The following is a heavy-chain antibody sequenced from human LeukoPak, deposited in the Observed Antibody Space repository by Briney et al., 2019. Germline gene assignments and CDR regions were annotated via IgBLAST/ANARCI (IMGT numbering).Heavy chain of an antibody. V-gene: IGHV3-30*18. CDR2: ISHSGGDK. D-gene: IGHD3-10*01. J-gene: IGHJ6*02. Sequence: PGRSLRLSCAASGFTFSNYGMHWVRQAPGKGLEWVAVISHSGGDKYYADSLKGRFTISRDNSKNALLLQMNSLRDEDTGVYYCAKDHFGSGTTMDVWGQGTTVTVSS. CDR3: AKDHFGSGTTMDV. CDR1: GFTFSNYG.